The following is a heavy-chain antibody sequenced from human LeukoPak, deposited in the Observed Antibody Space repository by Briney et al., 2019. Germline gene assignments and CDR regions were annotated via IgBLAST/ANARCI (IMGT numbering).Heavy chain of an antibody. V-gene: IGHV3-13*05. CDR2: IGTAGGP. J-gene: IGHJ4*02. Sequence: GGSLRLSCAASGFTFSDSDMHWVRQATGKGLEWVSAIGTAGGPYYPGSVKGRFTISRENAKYSFYLQMNSLRAGDTAVYYCARGAYSSGWYGLDYWGQGTLVTVSS. CDR3: ARGAYSSGWYGLDY. D-gene: IGHD6-19*01. CDR1: GFTFSDSD.